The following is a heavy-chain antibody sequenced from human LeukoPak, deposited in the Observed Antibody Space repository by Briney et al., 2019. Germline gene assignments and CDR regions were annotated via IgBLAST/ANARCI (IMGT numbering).Heavy chain of an antibody. CDR1: GCSVSVCY. CDR3: VRGRNSFDL. CDR2: IRPKTYTT. Sequence: GRSQTLVCAPSGCSVSVCYMESVRQHPGGGLEWVGRIRPKTYTTEYAASVKGRFTVSRDDSKNSLYLQMNTLRIEDTALYYCVRGRNSFDLWGQGTMVTISS. D-gene: IGHD1-14*01. J-gene: IGHJ3*01. V-gene: IGHV3-72*01.